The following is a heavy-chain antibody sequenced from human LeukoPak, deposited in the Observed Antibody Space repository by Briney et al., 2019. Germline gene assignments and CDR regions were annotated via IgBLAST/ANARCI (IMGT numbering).Heavy chain of an antibody. Sequence: SSVKVSCKASGGTFSSYAIRWVRQAPGQGLEGMGGIIPIFGTANYAQKFQGRVTITTDESTSTAYMELSSLRSEATAVYYCARGIYGSGSYYHPNYDYWGQGTLVTVSS. J-gene: IGHJ4*02. CDR2: IIPIFGTA. CDR3: ARGIYGSGSYYHPNYDY. V-gene: IGHV1-69*05. CDR1: GGTFSSYA. D-gene: IGHD3-10*01.